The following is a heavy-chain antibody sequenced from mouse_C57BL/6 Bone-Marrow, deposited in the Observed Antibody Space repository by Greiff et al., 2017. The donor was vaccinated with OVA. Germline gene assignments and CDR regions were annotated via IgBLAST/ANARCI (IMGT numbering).Heavy chain of an antibody. CDR2: ISNGGGST. CDR1: GFTFSDYY. J-gene: IGHJ3*01. D-gene: IGHD1-1*01. CDR3: ARPYPPYYYGSSRGVFAY. Sequence: EVKLMESGGGLVQPGGSLKLSCAASGFTFSDYYMYWVRQTPEKRLEWVAYISNGGGSTYYPDTVKGRFTISRDNAKNTLYLQMSRLKSEDTAMYYCARPYPPYYYGSSRGVFAYWGQGTLVTVSA. V-gene: IGHV5-12*01.